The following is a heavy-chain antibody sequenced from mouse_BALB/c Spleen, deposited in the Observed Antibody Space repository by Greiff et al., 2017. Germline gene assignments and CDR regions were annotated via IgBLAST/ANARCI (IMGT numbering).Heavy chain of an antibody. V-gene: IGHV3-1*02. J-gene: IGHJ3*01. Sequence: EVQLQQSGPDLVKPSQSLSLTCTVTGYSITSCYSWHWIRQFPGNKLEWMGYIHYSGSTNYNPSLKSRISITRDTSKNQFFLQLNSVTTEDTATYYCARSGYDGYYVDFAYWGQGTLVTVSA. CDR2: IHYSGST. D-gene: IGHD2-3*01. CDR1: GYSITSCYS. CDR3: ARSGYDGYYVDFAY.